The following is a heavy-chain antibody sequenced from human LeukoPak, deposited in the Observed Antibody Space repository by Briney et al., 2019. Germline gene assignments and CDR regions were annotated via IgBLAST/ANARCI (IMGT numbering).Heavy chain of an antibody. Sequence: SETLPLTCTVSGGSISSYYWSWVRQPPGKGLEWIGYIYYSGSTNYNPSLKSRVTISVDTSKNQFSLKLSSVTAADTAVYYCARDPYYMDVWGKGTTVTVSS. V-gene: IGHV4-59*01. CDR1: GGSISSYY. CDR2: IYYSGST. J-gene: IGHJ6*03. CDR3: ARDPYYMDV.